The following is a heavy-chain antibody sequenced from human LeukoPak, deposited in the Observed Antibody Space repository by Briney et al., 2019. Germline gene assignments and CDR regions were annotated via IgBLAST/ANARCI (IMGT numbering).Heavy chain of an antibody. D-gene: IGHD6-6*01. Sequence: PGGSLRLSCAASGFTFATYAMSWVRQAPGKGVEWVSTIRGDTSDTYFADSVKGRFTISRDNSRTTLYLQMSSLRAEDTAVYYCAKNQGPIKGSYYFDSWGQGTLVTVSS. CDR3: AKNQGPIKGSYYFDS. CDR1: GFTFATYA. V-gene: IGHV3-23*01. J-gene: IGHJ4*02. CDR2: IRGDTSDT.